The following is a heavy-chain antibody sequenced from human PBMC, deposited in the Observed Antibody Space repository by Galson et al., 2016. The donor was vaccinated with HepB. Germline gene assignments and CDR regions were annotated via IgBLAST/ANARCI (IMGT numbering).Heavy chain of an antibody. Sequence: SLRLSCAASGFTFRKYGFNWVRLTPGKGQEWLSYIESYSKIIRYTESVRGRFTVSRDNAKNSVYLQLSGLRVEDTTIYYCARDGPNYNYDFWGQGTRVTVFS. CDR1: GFTFRKYG. CDR2: IESYSKII. V-gene: IGHV3-48*04. J-gene: IGHJ4*02. D-gene: IGHD5-24*01. CDR3: ARDGPNYNYDF.